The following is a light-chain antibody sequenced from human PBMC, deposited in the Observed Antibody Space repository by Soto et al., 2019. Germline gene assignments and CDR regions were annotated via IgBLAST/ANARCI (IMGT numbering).Light chain of an antibody. V-gene: IGLV2-14*01. CDR3: SSYTGSSTYVV. J-gene: IGLJ2*01. CDR2: DVS. Sequence: QSALTQPASVSGSPGQSITISCTGTSSDVGGYNYVSWYQQHPGKAPKLMIYDVSNRPSGVSNRFSGSKSGNTASLTISGLQAEDGADYYCSSYTGSSTYVVFGGGTK. CDR1: SSDVGGYNY.